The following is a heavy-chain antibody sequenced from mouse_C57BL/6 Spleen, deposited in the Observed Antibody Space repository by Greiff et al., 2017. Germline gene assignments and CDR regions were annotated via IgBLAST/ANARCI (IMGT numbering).Heavy chain of an antibody. D-gene: IGHD1-1*01. CDR2: IDPEDGET. V-gene: IGHV14-2*01. Sequence: SGAELVKPGASVKLSCTASGFNFKDYYMHWVKQRPEQGLEWIGRIDPEDGETKYAPNFQGKATITAATSSNTAYLQLSSLTSEDSAVYYCANPYYYSSSYYFDYWGQGTTLTVSS. CDR1: GFNFKDYY. CDR3: ANPYYYSSSYYFDY. J-gene: IGHJ2*01.